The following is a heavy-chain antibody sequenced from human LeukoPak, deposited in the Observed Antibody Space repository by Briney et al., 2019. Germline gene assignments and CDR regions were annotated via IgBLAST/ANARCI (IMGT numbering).Heavy chain of an antibody. J-gene: IGHJ4*02. D-gene: IGHD3-9*01. V-gene: IGHV3-33*01. CDR2: IGYDGSNK. CDR3: ARDGIDILTGYYKSGYFDY. Sequence: PGRSLRLSCAASGFTFSSYGMHWVRQAPGKGLEWVAVIGYDGSNKYYADSVKGRFTISRDNSKNTLYLQMNSLRAEDTAVYYCARDGIDILTGYYKSGYFDYWGQGTLVTASS. CDR1: GFTFSSYG.